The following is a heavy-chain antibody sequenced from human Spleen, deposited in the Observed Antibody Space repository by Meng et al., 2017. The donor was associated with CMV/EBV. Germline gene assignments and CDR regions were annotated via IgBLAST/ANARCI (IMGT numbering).Heavy chain of an antibody. J-gene: IGHJ4*02. CDR2: ISSSSSTI. V-gene: IGHV3-48*01. Sequence: GESLKISCAASGFTFSSYSMNWVRQAPGKGLEWVSYISSSSSTIYYADSVKGRFTISRDNSKNTLYLQMNSLRAEDTAVYYCAKDYGGWHLDYWGQGTLVTVSS. CDR1: GFTFSSYS. CDR3: AKDYGGWHLDY. D-gene: IGHD4-23*01.